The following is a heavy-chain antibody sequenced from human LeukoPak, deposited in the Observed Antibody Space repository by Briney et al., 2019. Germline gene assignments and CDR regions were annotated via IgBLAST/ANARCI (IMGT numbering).Heavy chain of an antibody. Sequence: PSETLSLTCAVYGGSFSGYSWTWIRQPPGKGLEWIGEINHSGSTNYNPSLKSRVTMSVDTSKNQFSLRLSSVTAADTAVYYCARKGSRKIVSRALGYWGQGTLVIVSS. CDR1: GGSFSGYS. CDR3: ARKGSRKIVSRALGY. D-gene: IGHD2/OR15-2a*01. V-gene: IGHV4-34*01. CDR2: INHSGST. J-gene: IGHJ4*02.